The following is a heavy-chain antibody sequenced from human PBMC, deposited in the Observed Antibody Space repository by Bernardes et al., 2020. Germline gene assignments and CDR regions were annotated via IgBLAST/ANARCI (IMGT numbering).Heavy chain of an antibody. Sequence: GGSLRLSCAASGFTFSGYAMSWVRQAPGEGLEWVSTISGGATSTSSAGSVKGRFTISRDNSKNTLYLQMNSLRAEDTAVYYCAKRAGDLRQNWYFDLWGRGTLVTVSS. CDR3: AKRAGDLRQNWYFDL. D-gene: IGHD3-16*01. V-gene: IGHV3-23*01. CDR2: ISGGATST. J-gene: IGHJ2*01. CDR1: GFTFSGYA.